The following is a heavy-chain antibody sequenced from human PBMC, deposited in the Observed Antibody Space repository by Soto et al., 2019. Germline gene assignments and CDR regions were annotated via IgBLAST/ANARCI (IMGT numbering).Heavy chain of an antibody. CDR2: IIPIFGTA. D-gene: IGHD3-22*01. J-gene: IGHJ4*02. CDR1: GGTFSSYA. CDR3: ARDLRRYYYDSSGYYEFDY. V-gene: IGHV1-69*13. Sequence: SVKVSCKASGGTFSSYAISWVRQAPGQGLEWMGGIIPIFGTANYAQKFQGRVTITADESTSTAYMELSSLRSEDTAVYYCARDLRRYYYDSSGYYEFDYWGQGTLVTVSS.